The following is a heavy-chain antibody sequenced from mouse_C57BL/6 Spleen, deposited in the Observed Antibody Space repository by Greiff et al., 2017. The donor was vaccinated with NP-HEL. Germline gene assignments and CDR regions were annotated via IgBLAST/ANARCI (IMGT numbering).Heavy chain of an antibody. J-gene: IGHJ3*01. CDR3: AIYYGYDGAAWFAY. D-gene: IGHD2-2*01. V-gene: IGHV1-34*01. Sequence: EVQLVESGPELVKPGASVKMSCKASGYTFTDYYMHWVKQSHGKSLEWIGYIYPNNGGNGYNQKFKGKATLTVDKSSSTAYMELRSLTSEDSAVYYCAIYYGYDGAAWFAYWGQGTLVTVSA. CDR2: IYPNNGGN. CDR1: GYTFTDYY.